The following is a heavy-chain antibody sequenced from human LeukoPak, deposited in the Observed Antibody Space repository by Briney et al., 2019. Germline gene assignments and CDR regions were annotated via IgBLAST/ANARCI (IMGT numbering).Heavy chain of an antibody. J-gene: IGHJ4*02. CDR1: AYSFTDYY. CDR3: ARTDGSGSYYNPTGYDY. CDR2: IIPIFGTA. Sequence: SVKCSCKASAYSFTDYYIYWVRQAPGQGLEWIGGIIPIFGTANYAQKFQGRVRITADKSTSTAYMELSSLRSEDTAVYYCARTDGSGSYYNPTGYDYWGQGTLVTVSS. V-gene: IGHV1-69*06. D-gene: IGHD3-10*01.